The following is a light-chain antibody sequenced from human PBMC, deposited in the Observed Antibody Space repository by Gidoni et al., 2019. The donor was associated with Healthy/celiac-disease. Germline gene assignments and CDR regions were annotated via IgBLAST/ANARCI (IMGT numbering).Light chain of an antibody. Sequence: IQLTQSPSSLSASVGDRVTITCRASQGISSYLAWYQQKPGKAPKLLLYAASTLQSGVPSRFSGSGSGTAFTPTTSSLQPEDFATYYCQQLNSYPLTFGQGTKVEIK. V-gene: IGKV1-9*01. CDR2: AAS. CDR3: QQLNSYPLT. CDR1: QGISSY. J-gene: IGKJ1*01.